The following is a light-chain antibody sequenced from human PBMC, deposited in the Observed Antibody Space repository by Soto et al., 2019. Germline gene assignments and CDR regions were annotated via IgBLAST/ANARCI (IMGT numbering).Light chain of an antibody. V-gene: IGKV2-30*02. CDR2: KVS. CDR3: MQGKHWPIT. J-gene: IGKJ5*01. Sequence: VVMTQSPLSLPVTLGQPASISCRSNQSLIHSDGIAYFSWFQQRPGRSPRRLIYKVSNRDSGVPARFSGSGSGTDFALKISRVEAEDVGVYYCMQGKHWPITFGQGTRLEIK. CDR1: QSLIHSDGIAY.